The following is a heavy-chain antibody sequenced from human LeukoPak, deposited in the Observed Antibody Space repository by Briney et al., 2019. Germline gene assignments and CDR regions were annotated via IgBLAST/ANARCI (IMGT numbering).Heavy chain of an antibody. CDR2: IKQDGSET. CDR3: ARDRYERTRLSYYYYGMDV. CDR1: GFTFRSNW. D-gene: IGHD3-3*01. J-gene: IGHJ6*02. Sequence: GGSLRLSCAASGFTFRSNWMSWVRQAPGKGLEWVANIKQDGSETNYVESVKGRFTISRDNAKNSLYLQMNSLRAEDTAVYYCARDRYERTRLSYYYYGMDVWGQGTTVTVSS. V-gene: IGHV3-7*01.